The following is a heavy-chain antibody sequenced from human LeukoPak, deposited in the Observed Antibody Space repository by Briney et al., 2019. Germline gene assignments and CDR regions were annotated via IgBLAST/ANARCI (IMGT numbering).Heavy chain of an antibody. CDR2: ISYDGSNK. Sequence: GRSLRLSCAASGFTFRSYGMHWVRQAPGKGLEWVAVISYDGSNKYYADSVKGRFTISRDNSKHTLYLQMNSLRAEDTAVYYCAKSHGDSSCQERDYYYGMDVWGKGTTVTVSS. CDR1: GFTFRSYG. V-gene: IGHV3-30*18. D-gene: IGHD6-13*01. J-gene: IGHJ6*04. CDR3: AKSHGDSSCQERDYYYGMDV.